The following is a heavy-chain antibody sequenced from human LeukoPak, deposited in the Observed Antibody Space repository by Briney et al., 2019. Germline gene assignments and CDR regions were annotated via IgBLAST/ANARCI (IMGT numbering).Heavy chain of an antibody. CDR3: ARSALRYFDRSWFDP. J-gene: IGHJ5*02. CDR2: IIPILGIA. D-gene: IGHD3-9*01. Sequence: ASVKVSCKASGGTFSSYTISWVRQAPGQGLEWMGRIIPILGIANYAQKFQGRVTITADESTSTAYMEPSSLRSEDTAVYYCARSALRYFDRSWFDPWGQGTLVTVSS. CDR1: GGTFSSYT. V-gene: IGHV1-69*02.